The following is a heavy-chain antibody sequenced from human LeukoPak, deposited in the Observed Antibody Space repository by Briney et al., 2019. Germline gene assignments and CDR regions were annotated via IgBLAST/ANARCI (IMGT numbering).Heavy chain of an antibody. Sequence: ASVKVSCKASGGTFSSYGISWVRQAPGQGLEWMGWISAYNGNTNYAQKLQGRVTMTTDTSTSTAYMELRSLRSDDTAVYYCARGGGGTVNYDILTGKYYFDCWGQGTLVTVSS. D-gene: IGHD3-9*01. V-gene: IGHV1-18*01. CDR3: ARGGGGTVNYDILTGKYYFDC. CDR2: ISAYNGNT. CDR1: GGTFSSYG. J-gene: IGHJ4*02.